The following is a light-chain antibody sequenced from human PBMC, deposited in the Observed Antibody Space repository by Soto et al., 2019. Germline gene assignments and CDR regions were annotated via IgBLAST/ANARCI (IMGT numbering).Light chain of an antibody. CDR2: GAY. Sequence: EIVMTQSTATLSVSPGERATLSCMASQSVSSDLAWYQQNPGQAPRRFIYGAYTRATGIPARFRCSGSGTEFTLTISKLQSEDFAVYYGQKYNNWWKCGKGTKVELK. J-gene: IGKJ1*01. V-gene: IGKV3-15*01. CDR3: QKYNNWWK. CDR1: QSVSSD.